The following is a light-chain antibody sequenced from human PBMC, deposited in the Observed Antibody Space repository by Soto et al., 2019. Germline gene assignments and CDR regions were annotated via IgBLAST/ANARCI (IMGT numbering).Light chain of an antibody. CDR3: QQYLDWPLT. CDR2: GIS. Sequence: EIVMTQSPVTLSVSPGERVTLSCRASQSLATNLAWYQQKPGQTPRLVIYGISARASGIPGRFSGCGFGTDFTLTISSLQPEDSAVYYCQQYLDWPLTFGGGTKVEI. CDR1: QSLATN. J-gene: IGKJ4*01. V-gene: IGKV3-15*01.